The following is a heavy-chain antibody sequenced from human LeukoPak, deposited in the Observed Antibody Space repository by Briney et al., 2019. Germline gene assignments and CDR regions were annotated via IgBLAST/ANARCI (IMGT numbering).Heavy chain of an antibody. D-gene: IGHD2-15*01. CDR3: ARGYCSGGSRNCDYFDY. J-gene: IGHJ4*02. CDR1: GFTFGSYS. V-gene: IGHV3-21*01. CDR2: ISSSSSYI. Sequence: GGSLRLSCAASGFTFGSYSMNWVRQAPGMGLEWVSSISSSSSYIYYADSVKGRFTISRDNAKNSLYLQMNSLRAEDTAVYYCARGYCSGGSRNCDYFDYWGQGTLVTVSS.